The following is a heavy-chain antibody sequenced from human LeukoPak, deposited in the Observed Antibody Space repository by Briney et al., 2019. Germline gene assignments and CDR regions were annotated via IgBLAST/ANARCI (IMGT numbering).Heavy chain of an antibody. CDR2: ISYDGSNK. CDR1: GFTFSSYG. Sequence: PGGSLRLSCAASGFTFSSYGMHWVRQAPGKGLEWVAVISYDGSNKYYADSVKGRFTISRDNSKNTLYLQMNSLRAEDTAVYYCAKDPRSSDYLGYYFDYWGQGALVTVSS. D-gene: IGHD4-17*01. J-gene: IGHJ4*02. V-gene: IGHV3-30*18. CDR3: AKDPRSSDYLGYYFDY.